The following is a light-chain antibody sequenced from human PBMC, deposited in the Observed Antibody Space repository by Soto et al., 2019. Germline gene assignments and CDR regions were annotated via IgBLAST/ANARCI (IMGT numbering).Light chain of an antibody. V-gene: IGLV2-23*01. CDR1: SSDVGSYNL. CDR3: CSYAVDSTVV. CDR2: EGN. J-gene: IGLJ2*01. Sequence: QSALTQPASVSGSPGQSIAISCTGTSSDVGSYNLVSWYQQHPGKAPKLMIYEGNRRPSGVSNRFSGSKSGNTASLTISGLQAEDEADYYCCSYAVDSTVVFGGGTQLTVL.